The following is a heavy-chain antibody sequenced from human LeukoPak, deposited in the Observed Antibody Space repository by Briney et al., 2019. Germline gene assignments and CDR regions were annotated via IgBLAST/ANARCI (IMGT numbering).Heavy chain of an antibody. Sequence: PGGSLRLSCAASGFSLSSYEMNWVRQAPGKGLEWVSHISSGDTAEYYVDSVRGRFTMSRDNAKNLLFLQMNSLRAEDTAVYYCARDGSGSYPYYFDYWGQGTLVTVSS. J-gene: IGHJ4*02. V-gene: IGHV3-48*03. CDR3: ARDGSGSYPYYFDY. CDR2: ISSGDTAE. CDR1: GFSLSSYE. D-gene: IGHD1-26*01.